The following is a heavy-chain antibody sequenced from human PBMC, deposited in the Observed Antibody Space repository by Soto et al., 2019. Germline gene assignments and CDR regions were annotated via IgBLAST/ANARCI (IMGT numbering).Heavy chain of an antibody. J-gene: IGHJ6*02. CDR3: ARHVGYCISTSCPFYGMDV. CDR2: IYYSGST. D-gene: IGHD2-2*03. CDR1: GGSISSSSYY. V-gene: IGHV4-39*01. Sequence: PSETLSLTCTVSGGSISSSSYYWGWIRQPPGKGLEWIGSIYYSGSTYYNPSLKSRVTISVDTSKNQFSLKLSSVTAADTAVYYCARHVGYCISTSCPFYGMDVWGQGTTVTV.